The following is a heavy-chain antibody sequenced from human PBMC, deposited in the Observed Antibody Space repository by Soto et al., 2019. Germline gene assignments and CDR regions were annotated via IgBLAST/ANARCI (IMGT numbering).Heavy chain of an antibody. V-gene: IGHV1-69*13. CDR1: GGTFSSYA. Sequence: ASVKVSCKASGGTFSSYAISWVRQAPGQGLEWMGGIIPIFGTANYAQKFQGRVTITADESTSTAYMELSSLRSEDTAVYYCARQLGATVTTSSNSYYGMDVWGQGTTVTVSS. J-gene: IGHJ6*02. CDR2: IIPIFGTA. CDR3: ARQLGATVTTSSNSYYGMDV. D-gene: IGHD4-4*01.